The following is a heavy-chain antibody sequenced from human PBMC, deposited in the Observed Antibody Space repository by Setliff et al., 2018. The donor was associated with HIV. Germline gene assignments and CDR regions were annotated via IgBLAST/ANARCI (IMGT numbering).Heavy chain of an antibody. CDR3: ARGNSTKRGFDY. V-gene: IGHV6-1*01. CDR1: GDSVSSNSAT. J-gene: IGHJ4*02. D-gene: IGHD3-10*01. CDR2: TYYRSKWYN. Sequence: SQTLSLTCVISGDSVSSNSATWNWIRQSPSRGLEWLGETYYRSKWYNNYAVSVKSRMTFNPDTSKNQFSLQLNSVTPEDTAVYFCARGNSTKRGFDYWGLGTLVTVSS.